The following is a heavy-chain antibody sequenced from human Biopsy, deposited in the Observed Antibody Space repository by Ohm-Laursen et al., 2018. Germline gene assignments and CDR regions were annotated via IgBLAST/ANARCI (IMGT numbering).Heavy chain of an antibody. J-gene: IGHJ5*02. D-gene: IGHD3-22*01. CDR1: GGSISNNNYY. Sequence: SETLSLTCTVSGGSISNNNYYWGWIRQPPGKGLEWIGSIFYRGSTLYKPSLKSRVTISVDTSKNQFSLKLNSVTAADTAVYYCARDYDTSGYYYVSWGQGTLVTVSS. CDR2: IFYRGST. CDR3: ARDYDTSGYYYVS. V-gene: IGHV4-39*01.